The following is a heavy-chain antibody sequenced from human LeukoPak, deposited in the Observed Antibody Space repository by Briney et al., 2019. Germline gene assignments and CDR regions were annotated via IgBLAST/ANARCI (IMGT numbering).Heavy chain of an antibody. D-gene: IGHD3-22*01. J-gene: IGHJ4*02. CDR1: GYTFTSYD. CDR3: ARGYYDSSGYDY. Sequence: ASVKVSCKASGYTFTSYDINWVRQATGQGLEWMGWMNPNSGNTGYAQKFQGRVTITRNTSISTAYMELSSLRSEDTAVYYCARGYYDSSGYDYWGQGTLVTVSS. V-gene: IGHV1-8*03. CDR2: MNPNSGNT.